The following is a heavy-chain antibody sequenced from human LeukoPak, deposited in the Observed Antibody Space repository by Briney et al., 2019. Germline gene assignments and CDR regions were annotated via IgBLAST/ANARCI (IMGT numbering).Heavy chain of an antibody. V-gene: IGHV3-21*01. CDR3: ARDATRGYYYYGMDV. Sequence: PGGSLRLSCAASGFTFSSYSMNWVRQAPGKGLEWVSSISSSSSYIYYADSVKGRLTISRDNAKNSLYLQMNSLRAEDTAVYYCARDATRGYYYYGMDVWGQGTTVTVSS. D-gene: IGHD2-15*01. CDR1: GFTFSSYS. J-gene: IGHJ6*02. CDR2: ISSSSSYI.